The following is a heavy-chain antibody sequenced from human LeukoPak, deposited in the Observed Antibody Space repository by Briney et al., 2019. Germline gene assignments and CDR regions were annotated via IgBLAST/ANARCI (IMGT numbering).Heavy chain of an antibody. CDR1: GGSISSSSYY. V-gene: IGHV4-39*07. CDR3: ARGPWSGYYTGYYFDY. Sequence: SETLSLTCTVSGGSISSSSYYWGWIRQPPGKGLEWIGSIYYSGSTYYNPSLNSRVTISVDTSKNQFSLKLSSVSAADTAVYYCARGPWSGYYTGYYFDYWGQGTLVAVCS. D-gene: IGHD3-3*01. CDR2: IYYSGST. J-gene: IGHJ4*02.